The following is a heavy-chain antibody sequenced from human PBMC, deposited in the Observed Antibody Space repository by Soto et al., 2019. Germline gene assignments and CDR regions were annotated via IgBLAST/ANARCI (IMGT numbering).Heavy chain of an antibody. D-gene: IGHD2-15*01. CDR1: GYSFTSYW. J-gene: IGHJ6*02. Sequence: GESLTLSCKGSGYSFTSYWIGWERQMPGKGLEWMGIIYPGDSDTRYSPSSQGQVTISADKSISTAYLQWSSLKASDTAMYYCARHEGVVVAATRDYYYYGMDVWGQGTTVTVAS. CDR3: ARHEGVVVAATRDYYYYGMDV. CDR2: IYPGDSDT. V-gene: IGHV5-51*01.